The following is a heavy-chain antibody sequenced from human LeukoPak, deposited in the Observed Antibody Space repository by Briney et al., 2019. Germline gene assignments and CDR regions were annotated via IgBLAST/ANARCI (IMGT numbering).Heavy chain of an antibody. D-gene: IGHD3-22*01. CDR1: GFTFSSYS. J-gene: IGHJ4*02. V-gene: IGHV3-21*01. CDR3: ARDLSGGYNPIMSY. Sequence: PGGSLRLSCAASGFTFSSYSMNWVRQAPGKGLEWVSSISSSSSYIYYADSVKGRFTISRDNAKNSLYLQMNSLRAEDTAVYYCARDLSGGYNPIMSYWGQGTLVTVSS. CDR2: ISSSSSYI.